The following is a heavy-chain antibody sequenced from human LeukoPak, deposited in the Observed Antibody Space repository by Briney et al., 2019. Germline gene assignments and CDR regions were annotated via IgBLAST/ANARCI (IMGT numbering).Heavy chain of an antibody. J-gene: IGHJ5*02. D-gene: IGHD3-10*01. Sequence: GASVKVSCKASGYTFISYGITWVRQAPGQGLQWVGWISAYNGNTKYAQNLQGRVTMTTDTSTSTAYMELRSLRSDDTAVYYCARVTAVLWFGEHRRVFDPWGQGTLVTVSS. CDR3: ARVTAVLWFGEHRRVFDP. CDR1: GYTFISYG. V-gene: IGHV1-18*01. CDR2: ISAYNGNT.